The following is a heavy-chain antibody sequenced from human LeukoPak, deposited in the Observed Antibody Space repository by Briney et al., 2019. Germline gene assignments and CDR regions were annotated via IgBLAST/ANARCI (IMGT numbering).Heavy chain of an antibody. D-gene: IGHD6-13*01. CDR1: GGSISSYY. CDR2: IYYSGST. Sequence: SETLSLTCTASGGSISSYYWSWIRQPSGKGLEWIGYIYYSGSTNYNPSLKSRVTISVDTSKNQFSLKLSSVTAADTAVYYCARYSSSFNDAFDIWGQGTMVTVSS. V-gene: IGHV4-59*08. CDR3: ARYSSSFNDAFDI. J-gene: IGHJ3*02.